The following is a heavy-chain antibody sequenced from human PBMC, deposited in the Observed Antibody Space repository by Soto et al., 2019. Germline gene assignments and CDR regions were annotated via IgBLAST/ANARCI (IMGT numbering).Heavy chain of an antibody. Sequence: GGSLRLSCAASGFTFSSYWMSWVRQAPGKGLEWVANIKQDGSEKYYVDSVKGRFTISRDNAKNSLYLQMNSLRAEDTAVYYCARDNRDDYYYYGMDVWGQGTTVTVSS. CDR2: IKQDGSEK. V-gene: IGHV3-7*05. J-gene: IGHJ6*02. CDR1: GFTFSSYW. CDR3: ARDNRDDYYYYGMDV. D-gene: IGHD2-21*02.